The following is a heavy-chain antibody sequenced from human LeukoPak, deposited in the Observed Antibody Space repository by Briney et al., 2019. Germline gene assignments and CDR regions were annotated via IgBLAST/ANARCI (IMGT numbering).Heavy chain of an antibody. CDR3: ARVPQVGAMNWFDP. CDR2: ISAYNGNT. Sequence: ASVKVSCKASGYTFTSYGISWVRQAPGQGLEWMGWISAYNGNTNYAQKFQGRVTITRDTSISTAYMELSRLRSDDTAVYYCARVPQVGAMNWFDPWGQGTLVTVSS. D-gene: IGHD2-2*01. CDR1: GYTFTSYG. J-gene: IGHJ5*02. V-gene: IGHV1-18*01.